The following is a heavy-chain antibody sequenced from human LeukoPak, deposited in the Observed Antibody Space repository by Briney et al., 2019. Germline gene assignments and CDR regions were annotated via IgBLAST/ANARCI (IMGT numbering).Heavy chain of an antibody. Sequence: GESLRLSCAASGFIFSRYSMSGVRQAPGQGLQWVSSINDVGAPFYADFVKGRFIISRDNSKNTLYLQMNSLRAEDTATYYCVKDHCSATRCVAGFDFWGQGALVTVSS. J-gene: IGHJ4*02. V-gene: IGHV3-23*01. D-gene: IGHD2-15*01. CDR1: GFIFSRYS. CDR3: VKDHCSATRCVAGFDF. CDR2: INDVGAP.